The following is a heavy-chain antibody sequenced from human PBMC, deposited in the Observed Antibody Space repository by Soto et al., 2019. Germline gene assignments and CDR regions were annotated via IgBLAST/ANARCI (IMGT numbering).Heavy chain of an antibody. CDR2: ISAYNGHT. V-gene: IGHV1-18*01. CDR1: GYTFSSYG. Sequence: QVQLVQSGAEVKKPGASVKVSCKTSGYTFSSYGITWVRQAPGQGLEWMGWISAYNGHTNYAQKLQGRVTMTTDTSTSTAYMELRSLRSDDTAVYYCARDYDLLTGYCRLAGYWGQGTLVTVSS. J-gene: IGHJ4*02. D-gene: IGHD3-9*01. CDR3: ARDYDLLTGYCRLAGY.